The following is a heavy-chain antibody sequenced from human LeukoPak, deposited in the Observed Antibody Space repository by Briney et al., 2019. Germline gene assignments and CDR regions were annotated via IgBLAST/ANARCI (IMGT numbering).Heavy chain of an antibody. CDR2: ISSSGGST. CDR1: GFTFSSWS. D-gene: IGHD3-3*01. CDR3: AKDLSELRSSAVDI. Sequence: PGGSLRLSCAASGFTFSSWSMSWARQAPGKGLEWVSAISSSGGSTFYADSVKGRFTISRDNSKTTLYLQMNSLRAEDTAVYYCAKDLSELRSSAVDIWGQGTMVTVSS. J-gene: IGHJ3*02. V-gene: IGHV3-23*01.